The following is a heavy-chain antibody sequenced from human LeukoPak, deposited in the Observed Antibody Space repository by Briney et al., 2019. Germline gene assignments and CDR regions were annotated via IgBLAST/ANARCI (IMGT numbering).Heavy chain of an antibody. V-gene: IGHV1-69*05. D-gene: IGHD6-19*01. CDR1: GGTFSSYA. J-gene: IGHJ4*02. CDR3: ARVQYSSGWYDAFDY. CDR2: IIPIFGTA. Sequence: SVKVSCKASGGTFSSYAISWVRQAPGQGLEWMGGIIPIFGTANYAQKFQGRVTITTDESTSTAYMELSSLRSEDTAVYYCARVQYSSGWYDAFDYWGQGTLVTVSS.